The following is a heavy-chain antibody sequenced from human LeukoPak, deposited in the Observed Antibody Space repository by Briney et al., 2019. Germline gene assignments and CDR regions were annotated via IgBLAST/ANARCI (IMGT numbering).Heavy chain of an antibody. CDR3: ARTEVYCSSTSCYRWYAFDI. J-gene: IGHJ3*02. V-gene: IGHV4-4*07. Sequence: SETLSLTCTVSGGSISSYYWSWIRQPAGKGLEWIGRIYTSGSTNYNPSLKSRVTMSVDTSKNQFSLKLSSVTAADTAVYYCARTEVYCSSTSCYRWYAFDIWGQGTMVTVSS. CDR1: GGSISSYY. CDR2: IYTSGST. D-gene: IGHD2-2*01.